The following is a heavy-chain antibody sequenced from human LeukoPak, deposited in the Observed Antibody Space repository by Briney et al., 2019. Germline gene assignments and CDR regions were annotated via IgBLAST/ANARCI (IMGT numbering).Heavy chain of an antibody. CDR1: GFTFSSYW. V-gene: IGHV3-74*01. Sequence: GGSQRPSCAASGFTFSSYWMHWVRQTPEKGLVWVSRVSGDGSRKTYADFVRGRFTISRDNAKNTLYLQMNSLRVEDTAVYYCARVVPAALNYFDYWGQGTLVTVSS. CDR3: ARVVPAALNYFDY. D-gene: IGHD2-2*01. J-gene: IGHJ4*02. CDR2: VSGDGSRK.